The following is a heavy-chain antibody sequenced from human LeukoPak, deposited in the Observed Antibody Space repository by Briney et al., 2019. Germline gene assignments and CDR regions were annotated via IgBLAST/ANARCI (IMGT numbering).Heavy chain of an antibody. CDR1: GYRFTNYW. J-gene: IGHJ4*02. CDR3: AKLGPYTWSRRAFDF. D-gene: IGHD1-26*01. Sequence: PGESLKISCKGSGYRFTNYWIGWVRQMPGKGLECLGIIHPGDSDARYSPSLQGQVTKSADKSISTAYLQWSSLKASDTAIYYCAKLGPYTWSRRAFDFWGQGTLVTVSS. CDR2: IHPGDSDA. V-gene: IGHV5-51*01.